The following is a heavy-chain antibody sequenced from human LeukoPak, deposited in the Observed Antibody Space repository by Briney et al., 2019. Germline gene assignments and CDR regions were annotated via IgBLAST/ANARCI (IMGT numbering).Heavy chain of an antibody. CDR1: GYTFTGYY. CDR2: INPNSGGT. J-gene: IGHJ4*02. Sequence: ASVKVSCKASGYTFTGYYMHWVRQAPGQGLEWMGRINPNSGGTNYAQKFQGRVTMTRDTSISTAYLELSRLRSDDTAVYYCARYCSSTSCSGPDYWGQGTLVTVSS. V-gene: IGHV1-2*06. D-gene: IGHD2-2*01. CDR3: ARYCSSTSCSGPDY.